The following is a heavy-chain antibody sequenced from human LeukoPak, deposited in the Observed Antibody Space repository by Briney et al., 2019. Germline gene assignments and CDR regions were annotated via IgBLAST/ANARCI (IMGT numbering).Heavy chain of an antibody. CDR2: MNPKSGKT. D-gene: IGHD3-3*01. J-gene: IGHJ3*02. CDR3: ARGIWSLDDGDPPWAFDI. V-gene: IGHV1-8*01. Sequence: ASVKVSCKASGYTFTSYDIHWVRQANGQGLEWMAWMNPKSGKTAYSQKFQGRVTMTRNTSIRTAYMELSSLRFEDTAVYYCARGIWSLDDGDPPWAFDIWGQGTVVTVSS. CDR1: GYTFTSYD.